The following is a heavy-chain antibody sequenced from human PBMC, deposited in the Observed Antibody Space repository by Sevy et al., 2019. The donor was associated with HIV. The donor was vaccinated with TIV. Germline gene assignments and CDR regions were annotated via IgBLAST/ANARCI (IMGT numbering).Heavy chain of an antibody. J-gene: IGHJ4*02. CDR1: GGTFSSYI. Sequence: ASVKVSCKASGGTFSSYIVSCVRQAPGQGLEWMGGITPVLGTTNYAHKFQGRVTITADESTNTVYMEMTRLKSEDTAVYYCARWSISIDYWGQGTLVTVSS. CDR3: ARWSISIDY. V-gene: IGHV1-69*13. CDR2: ITPVLGTT.